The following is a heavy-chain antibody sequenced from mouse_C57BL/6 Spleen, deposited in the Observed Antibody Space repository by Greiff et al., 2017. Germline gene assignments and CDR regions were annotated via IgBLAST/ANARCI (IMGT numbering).Heavy chain of an antibody. Sequence: QVQLQQSGPELVKPGASVKISCTASGYAFSSSWMNWVKQRPGKGLEWIGRIYPGVGDTNYNGKFKGKATLTGDKSSSTAYMQLSSLTSEDSAVYFCVDYDYDGGFAYWGQGTLVTVSA. CDR3: VDYDYDGGFAY. CDR1: GYAFSSSW. CDR2: IYPGVGDT. D-gene: IGHD2-4*01. V-gene: IGHV1-82*01. J-gene: IGHJ3*01.